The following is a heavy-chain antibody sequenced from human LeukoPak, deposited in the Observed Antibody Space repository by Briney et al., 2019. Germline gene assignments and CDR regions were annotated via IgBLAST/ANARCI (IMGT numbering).Heavy chain of an antibody. CDR1: GFTFSSYS. Sequence: GGSLRLSCAASGFTFSSYSMNWVRQAPGNGLEWVSSISSSSSYIYYADSVKGRFTISRDNAKNSLYLQMNSLRAEDTAVYYCARVDVSPKGHPKYYFDYWGQGTLVTVSS. CDR2: ISSSSSYI. CDR3: ARVDVSPKGHPKYYFDY. J-gene: IGHJ4*02. V-gene: IGHV3-21*01.